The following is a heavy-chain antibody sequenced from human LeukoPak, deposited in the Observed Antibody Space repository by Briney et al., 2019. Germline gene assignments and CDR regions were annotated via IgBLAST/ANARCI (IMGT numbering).Heavy chain of an antibody. D-gene: IGHD3-9*01. CDR1: GCTFTGYY. Sequence: ASVKVSCKASGCTFTGYYMHWVRQAPGQGLEWMGWINPNSGGTNYAQKFQGRVTMTRDTSISTAYMELSRLRSDDTAVYYCARGADILTGYYPYYYYGMDVWGQGTTVTVSS. J-gene: IGHJ6*02. V-gene: IGHV1-2*02. CDR2: INPNSGGT. CDR3: ARGADILTGYYPYYYYGMDV.